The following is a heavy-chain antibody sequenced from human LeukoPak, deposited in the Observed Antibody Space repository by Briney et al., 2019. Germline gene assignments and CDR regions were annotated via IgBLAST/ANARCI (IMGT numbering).Heavy chain of an antibody. CDR2: ISSSSSYI. V-gene: IGHV3-21*04. D-gene: IGHD6-19*01. CDR1: GFTFSSYS. J-gene: IGHJ4*02. CDR3: ARVGYTSGWYRN. Sequence: GGSLRLSCAASGFTFSSYSMNWVRQAPGKGLEWVSSISSSSSYIYYADSVKGRFTISRDNSKNTLYLQMNSLRAEDTAVYYCARVGYTSGWYRNWGQGTLVTVSS.